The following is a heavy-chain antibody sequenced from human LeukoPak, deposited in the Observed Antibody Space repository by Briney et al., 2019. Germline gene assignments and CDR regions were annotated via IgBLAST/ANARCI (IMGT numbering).Heavy chain of an antibody. CDR3: ARADVKGSYYYYYMDV. V-gene: IGHV1-18*01. CDR1: GYTFTSYG. J-gene: IGHJ6*03. CDR2: ISAYNGNT. Sequence: ASVKVSCKASGYTFTSYGISWVRQAPGQGLEWMGWISAYNGNTNYAQKLHGRVTMTTDTSTSTAYMELSSLRSEDTAVYYCARADVKGSYYYYYMDVWGKGTTVTVSS.